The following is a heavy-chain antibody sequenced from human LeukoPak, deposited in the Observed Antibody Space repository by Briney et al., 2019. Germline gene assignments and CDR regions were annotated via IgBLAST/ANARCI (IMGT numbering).Heavy chain of an antibody. CDR1: GGSISSGSYY. Sequence: PSQTLSLTCTVSGGSISSGSYYWSWIRQPAGKGLEWIGRIYTSGSTNYNPSLKSRVTISVDTPKNQFSLKLSSVTAADTAVYYCARGPNSSSWYFDYWGRGTLVTVSS. V-gene: IGHV4-61*02. J-gene: IGHJ4*02. CDR3: ARGPNSSSWYFDY. CDR2: IYTSGST. D-gene: IGHD6-13*01.